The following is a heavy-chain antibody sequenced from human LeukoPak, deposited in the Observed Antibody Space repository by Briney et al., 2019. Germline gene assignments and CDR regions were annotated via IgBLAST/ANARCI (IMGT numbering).Heavy chain of an antibody. V-gene: IGHV3-23*01. Sequence: GGFLRLSCAASGFTFSSYAMNWVRQAPGKGLEWVSGISGSGGSTYYADSVKGRFTISRDNSKNTLYLQMNSLRAGDTAVYYCARLGIAAAGRGYWGQGTLVTVSS. J-gene: IGHJ4*02. CDR3: ARLGIAAAGRGY. CDR2: ISGSGGST. D-gene: IGHD6-13*01. CDR1: GFTFSSYA.